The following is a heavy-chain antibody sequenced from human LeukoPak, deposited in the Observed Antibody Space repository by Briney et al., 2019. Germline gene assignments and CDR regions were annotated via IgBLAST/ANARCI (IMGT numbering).Heavy chain of an antibody. CDR2: ISGSGGST. D-gene: IGHD3-10*01. J-gene: IGHJ4*02. CDR1: GFTFSSYG. CDR3: AKPLARGVIEDGYYFDY. Sequence: GGSLRLSCAASGFTFSSYGMSWVRQAPGKGLEWVSAISGSGGSTYYADSVKGRFTISRDNSKNTLYLQMNSLRAEDTAVYYCAKPLARGVIEDGYYFDYWGQGTLVTVSS. V-gene: IGHV3-23*01.